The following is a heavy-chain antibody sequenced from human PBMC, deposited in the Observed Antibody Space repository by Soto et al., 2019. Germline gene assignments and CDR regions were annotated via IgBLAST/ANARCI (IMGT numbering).Heavy chain of an antibody. Sequence: QVQLVQSGAEVKKPGASVKVSCKASGYTFTGYYMHWVRQAPGQGLEWMGWINPNSGGTNYAQKFQGWVTMTRDTSSSTAYMELSRLRSDDTAVYYCARDGVMVAATSWDWFDPWGQGTLVTVSS. V-gene: IGHV1-2*04. J-gene: IGHJ5*02. CDR3: ARDGVMVAATSWDWFDP. D-gene: IGHD2-15*01. CDR1: GYTFTGYY. CDR2: INPNSGGT.